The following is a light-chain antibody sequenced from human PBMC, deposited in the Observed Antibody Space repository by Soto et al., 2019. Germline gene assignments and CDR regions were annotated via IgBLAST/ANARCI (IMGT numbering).Light chain of an antibody. CDR2: DAS. V-gene: IGKV3-11*01. Sequence: EIVLTQSPATLSLSPGERATLSCRASQSVSTYLAWYRQKPGQAPRLLIYDASNRATGIPARFSGSGSGTDFTLTISSLEPEDFALYYCQQYGSSPETFGQGTKVEIK. CDR3: QQYGSSPET. CDR1: QSVSTY. J-gene: IGKJ1*01.